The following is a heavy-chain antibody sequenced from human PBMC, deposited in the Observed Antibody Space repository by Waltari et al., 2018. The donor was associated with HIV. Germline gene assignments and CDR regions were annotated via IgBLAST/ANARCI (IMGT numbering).Heavy chain of an antibody. CDR1: GFTFDDYA. CDR3: AKDDRGPGAFEI. V-gene: IGHV3-9*01. D-gene: IGHD3-10*01. J-gene: IGHJ3*02. Sequence: EVQLVESGGGLVQPGRSLRLSCAASGFTFDDYAMHWVRQAPGQGLEWVSGISWNSGSIGYADSVKGRFTISRDNAKNSLYLQMNSLRAEDTALYYCAKDDRGPGAFEIWGQGTMVTVSS. CDR2: ISWNSGSI.